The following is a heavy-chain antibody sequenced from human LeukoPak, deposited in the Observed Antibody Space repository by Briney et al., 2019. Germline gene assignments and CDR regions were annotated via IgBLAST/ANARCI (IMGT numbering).Heavy chain of an antibody. D-gene: IGHD5-12*01. V-gene: IGHV3-33*01. J-gene: IGHJ4*02. CDR3: ARDQSGYDFGFDY. CDR2: IWYDGSNK. CDR1: GFPFSGSG. Sequence: QPGRSLRLSCAAPGFPFSGSGMHWVRQAPGKELEGVAVIWYDGSNKYYAASVKGRFTISRDNSENTLYLQMSSLRAEDTAVYYCARDQSGYDFGFDYWGQGTLVTVSS.